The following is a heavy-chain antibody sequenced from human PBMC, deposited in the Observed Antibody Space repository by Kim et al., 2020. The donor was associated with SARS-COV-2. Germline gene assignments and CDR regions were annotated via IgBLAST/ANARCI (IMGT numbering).Heavy chain of an antibody. Sequence: GESLKISCKGSGYSFTSYWIGWVRQMPGKGLEWMGIIYPGDSDTRYSPSFQGQVTISADKSISTAYPQWSSLKASDTAMYYCARRLVLVGQKNWFDPWGQGTLVTVSS. CDR1: GYSFTSYW. D-gene: IGHD2-8*02. CDR2: IYPGDSDT. CDR3: ARRLVLVGQKNWFDP. V-gene: IGHV5-51*01. J-gene: IGHJ5*02.